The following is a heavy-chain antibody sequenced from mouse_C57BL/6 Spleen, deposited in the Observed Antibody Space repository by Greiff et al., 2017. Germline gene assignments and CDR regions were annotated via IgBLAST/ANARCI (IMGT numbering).Heavy chain of an antibody. V-gene: IGHV1-56*01. CDR1: GYTFTSHW. CDR2: IFPGSGST. J-gene: IGHJ3*01. D-gene: IGHD3-2*02. Sequence: QVQLKQSGPELVRPGASVKISCKAPGYTFTSHWMQWVRQRPGQGLEWIGEIFPGSGSTYYNEKFKGKATLTVDTSSSTAYMQLSRLKSEDSAVYFCAKTAQARDWFAYWGQGTLVTVSA. CDR3: AKTAQARDWFAY.